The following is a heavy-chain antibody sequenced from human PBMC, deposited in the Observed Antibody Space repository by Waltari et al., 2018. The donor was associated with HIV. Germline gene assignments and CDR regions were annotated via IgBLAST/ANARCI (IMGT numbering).Heavy chain of an antibody. Sequence: QVPLVQSGAEVKLPGASVSVCCKPSGYIFTHYVVSWVRQAPGQGLEWLGWISGYNANTNYAQRLQGRVTLTTDTSTSTAYMELRSLRSDDTAVYYCARGLGGSYYYGVDVWGQGTTVTVS. J-gene: IGHJ6*02. CDR2: ISGYNANT. CDR1: GYIFTHYV. V-gene: IGHV1-18*01. CDR3: ARGLGGSYYYGVDV.